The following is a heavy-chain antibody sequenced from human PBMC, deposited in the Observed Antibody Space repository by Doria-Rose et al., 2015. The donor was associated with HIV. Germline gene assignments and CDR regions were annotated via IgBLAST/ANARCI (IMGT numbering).Heavy chain of an antibody. Sequence: QVRLQESGPGLVKPSEPLSLTCSVSGASVSSRGYYWNWIRQVPGKGLESLGYTYYTGTSDYSPSLKSRLNMAVDTSKNQFSLKLSFVTVADTAVYYCARMGSYRELDYWGQG. CDR1: GASVSSRGYY. CDR2: TYYTGTS. D-gene: IGHD3-3*01. J-gene: IGHJ4*02. CDR3: ARMGSYRELDY. V-gene: IGHV4-31*04.